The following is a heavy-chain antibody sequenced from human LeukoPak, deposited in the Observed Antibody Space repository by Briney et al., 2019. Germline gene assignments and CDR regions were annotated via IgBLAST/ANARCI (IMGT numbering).Heavy chain of an antibody. V-gene: IGHV3-48*03. J-gene: IGHJ4*02. CDR2: ISSSGSTM. Sequence: GGSLRLSCAASGFTFSIYEMNWVRQAPGKGLEWASYISSSGSTMYYADSVTGRFTISRDNAKNSLYLQMNSLRAEDTAVYYCARFKGGSYIDYWGQGTLVTVSS. CDR1: GFTFSIYE. CDR3: ARFKGGSYIDY. D-gene: IGHD1-26*01.